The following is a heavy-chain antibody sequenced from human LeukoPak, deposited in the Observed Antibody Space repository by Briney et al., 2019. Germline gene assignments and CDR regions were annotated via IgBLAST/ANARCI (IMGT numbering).Heavy chain of an antibody. CDR2: IIPIFGTA. CDR3: ARVVVVRPLGNYYYYMDV. D-gene: IGHD2-2*01. CDR1: GGTFSSYA. Sequence: SVTVSCKASGGTFSSYAISWVRQAPGQGLEWMGGIIPIFGTANFAQKFQGRVTITTDESTSTAYMDLSSLRSEDTAVYYCARVVVVRPLGNYYYYMDVWGKGTTVTVSS. V-gene: IGHV1-69*05. J-gene: IGHJ6*03.